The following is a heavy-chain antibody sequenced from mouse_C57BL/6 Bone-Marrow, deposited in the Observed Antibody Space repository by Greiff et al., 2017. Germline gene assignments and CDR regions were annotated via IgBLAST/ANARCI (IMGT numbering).Heavy chain of an antibody. J-gene: IGHJ4*01. V-gene: IGHV5-6*01. CDR3: ARRGTTVVARAMDY. CDR2: ISSGGSYT. D-gene: IGHD1-1*01. CDR1: GFTFSSYG. Sequence: DVQLQESGGDLVKPGGSLKLSCAASGFTFSSYGMSWVRQTPDKRLEWVATISSGGSYTYYPDSVKGRFTISRDNAKNTLYLQMSSLKSEDTAMYYCARRGTTVVARAMDYWGQGTSVTVSS.